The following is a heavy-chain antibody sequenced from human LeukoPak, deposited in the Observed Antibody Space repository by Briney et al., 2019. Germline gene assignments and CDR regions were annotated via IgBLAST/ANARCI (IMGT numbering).Heavy chain of an antibody. CDR1: GFTVDSNY. V-gene: IGHV3-23*01. J-gene: IGHJ4*02. CDR3: AKGSYYDSSGSFYFDY. D-gene: IGHD3-22*01. CDR2: ISGSGDNT. Sequence: GGSLRLSCAASGFTVDSNYLSWVRQAPGKGLEWVLGISGSGDNTYYADSVKGRFTISRDNSKNTLYVQVNSLGTEDTAAYYCAKGSYYDSSGSFYFDYWGQGTLVTVSS.